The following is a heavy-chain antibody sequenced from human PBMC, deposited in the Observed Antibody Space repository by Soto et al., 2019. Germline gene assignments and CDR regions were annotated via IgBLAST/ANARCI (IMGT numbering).Heavy chain of an antibody. Sequence: QVQLVESGGGLVKPGGSLRLSCAASGFTFSDYYMSWIRQAPGKGLEWVSYISSSSSYTNYADSVKGRFTISRDNAKNSLYLQMNSLRAEDTAVYYCARDYRPSTTMARGVMAFSYYYYGMDVWGQGTTVTVSS. V-gene: IGHV3-11*06. D-gene: IGHD3-10*01. J-gene: IGHJ6*02. CDR1: GFTFSDYY. CDR2: ISSSSSYT. CDR3: ARDYRPSTTMARGVMAFSYYYYGMDV.